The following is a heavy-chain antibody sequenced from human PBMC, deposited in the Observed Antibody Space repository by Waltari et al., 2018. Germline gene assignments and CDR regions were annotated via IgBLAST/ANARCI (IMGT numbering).Heavy chain of an antibody. CDR1: GGSISSHY. Sequence: QVQLQESGPGLVKPSETLSLTCTVSGGSISSHYWRWIRQPPGKGLEWIGYIYYSGSTTYIPSLKSRVTISVDTSKNQFSLKLSSVTAADTAVYYCARALYYYDSSGYSYFDYWGQGTLVTVSS. CDR2: IYYSGST. CDR3: ARALYYYDSSGYSYFDY. V-gene: IGHV4-59*11. J-gene: IGHJ4*02. D-gene: IGHD3-22*01.